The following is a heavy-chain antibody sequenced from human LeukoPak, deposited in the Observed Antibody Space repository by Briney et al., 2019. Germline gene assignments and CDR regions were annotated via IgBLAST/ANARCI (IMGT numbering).Heavy chain of an antibody. D-gene: IGHD2-15*01. CDR1: GFTFSSYW. CDR2: IRQDGSDK. CDR3: VRESRGSGGSR. V-gene: IGHV3-7*01. J-gene: IGHJ4*02. Sequence: GGSPRLSCVASGFTFSSYWMSWVRQAPGKGLEWVANIRQDGSDKNYVDSMKGRFTISRDNAKNSLYLQMNGLRAEDTAMYYCVRESRGSGGSRWGQGTLVTVSS.